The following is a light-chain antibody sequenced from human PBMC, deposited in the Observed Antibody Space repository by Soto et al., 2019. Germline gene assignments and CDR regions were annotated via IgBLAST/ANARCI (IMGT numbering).Light chain of an antibody. CDR3: QPRNSFPHT. CDR2: AAS. Sequence: DIPMTQSPSSVSASVGDRVTITCRASQGISNWLAWYQQKPGQAPKLLIYAASSLHSGVPSRFSGSGSGTDFTLTISSLQAEDFATYCCQPRNSFPHTSGRGTKLEL. V-gene: IGKV1-12*01. CDR1: QGISNW. J-gene: IGKJ2*01.